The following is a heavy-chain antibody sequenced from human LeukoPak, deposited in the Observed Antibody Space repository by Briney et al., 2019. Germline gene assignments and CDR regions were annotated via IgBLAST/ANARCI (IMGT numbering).Heavy chain of an antibody. Sequence: GGSLRLSCAASGFTFSNYGMNWVRQAPGKGLEWVSGISGSGGNTYYADCVKGRFTISRDNSKNMLYLQMNSLRAEDTAVYYCARETITFGGTDYWGQGTLVTVSS. CDR3: ARETITFGGTDY. J-gene: IGHJ4*02. D-gene: IGHD3-16*01. V-gene: IGHV3-23*01. CDR2: ISGSGGNT. CDR1: GFTFSNYG.